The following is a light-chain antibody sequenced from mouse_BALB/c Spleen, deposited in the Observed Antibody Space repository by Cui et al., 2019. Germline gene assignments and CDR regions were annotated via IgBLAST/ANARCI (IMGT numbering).Light chain of an antibody. CDR2: FAS. V-gene: IGKV3-10*01. Sequence: NIVLTQSPASLAVSLGQRAHISCRASKSVYSYGTSFMHWCQQKPGQPPKLHIYFASNLEAAVPARFSGSGSRTDFTLTIDPVEADDAATYYCQQNNEDPFTFGSGTKLEIK. CDR3: QQNNEDPFT. J-gene: IGKJ4*01. CDR1: KSVYSYGTSF.